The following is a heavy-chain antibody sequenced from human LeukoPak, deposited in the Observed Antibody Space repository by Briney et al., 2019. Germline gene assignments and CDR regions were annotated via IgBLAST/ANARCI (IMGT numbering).Heavy chain of an antibody. D-gene: IGHD6-13*01. V-gene: IGHV4-39*07. CDR3: ARVAAGIGFFQH. CDR1: GGSISSSSYY. CDR2: IYYSGST. Sequence: SETLSLTCTVSGGSISSSSYYWGWIRQPPGKGLEWIGSIYYSGSTYYNPSLKSRVTISVDTSKNQVSLKLSSVTAADTAVYYCARVAAGIGFFQHWGQGTLVTVSS. J-gene: IGHJ1*01.